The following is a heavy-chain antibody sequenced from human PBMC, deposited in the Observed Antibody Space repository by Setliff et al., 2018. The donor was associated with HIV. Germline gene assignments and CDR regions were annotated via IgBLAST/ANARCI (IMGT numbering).Heavy chain of an antibody. CDR1: GGSVGSGSYY. D-gene: IGHD4-17*01. Sequence: PSETLSLTCTVSGGSVGSGSYYWSWIRQSPGKGLEWIGYIYYSGITTYNPSLKSRVIISIDTSKNQFSLRLHSVTAADTAVYYCARDPPGYGDSNDYWGQGTLVTVSS. V-gene: IGHV4-61*01. CDR3: ARDPPGYGDSNDY. J-gene: IGHJ4*02. CDR2: IYYSGIT.